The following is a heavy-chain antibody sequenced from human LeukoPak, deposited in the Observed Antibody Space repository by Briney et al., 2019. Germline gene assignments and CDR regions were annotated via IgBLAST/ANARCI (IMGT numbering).Heavy chain of an antibody. CDR2: INHSGST. CDR1: GGSFSGYY. D-gene: IGHD6-13*01. Sequence: PSETLSLTCAVCGGSFSGYYWSWIRQPPGKGLEWIGEINHSGSTNYNPSLKSRVTISVDTSKNQFSLKLSSVTAADTAVYYCARGYSSSWRTIDYWGQGTLVTVSS. V-gene: IGHV4-34*01. CDR3: ARGYSSSWRTIDY. J-gene: IGHJ4*02.